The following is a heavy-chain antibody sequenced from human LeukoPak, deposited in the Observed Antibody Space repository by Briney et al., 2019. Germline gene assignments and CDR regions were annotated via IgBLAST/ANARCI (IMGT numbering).Heavy chain of an antibody. CDR3: ARGFSTIFGVVIPPDV. J-gene: IGHJ6*04. CDR2: INPSGGST. V-gene: IGHV1-46*01. Sequence: GASVKVSCKASGYTFTSYYMHRVRQAPGQGLEWMEIINPSGGSTSYAQKFQGRVTMTRDTSTSTVYMELSSLRSEDTAVYYCARGFSTIFGVVIPPDVWGKGTTVTVSS. CDR1: GYTFTSYY. D-gene: IGHD3-3*01.